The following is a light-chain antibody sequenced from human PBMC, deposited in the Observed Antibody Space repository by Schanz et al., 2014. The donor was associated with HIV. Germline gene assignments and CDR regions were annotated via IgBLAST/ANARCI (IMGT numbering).Light chain of an antibody. J-gene: IGKJ1*01. CDR2: GAS. V-gene: IGKV3-15*01. CDR1: QSVSTN. Sequence: IVLTQSPGTLSLSPGESATLSCRASQSVSTNLAWYQQKPGQAPRLLIHGASTRATGVPARFSGSGSGTQFTLTISGLQAEDAAVYYCQQYLTPQTWTFGQGTKVEIK. CDR3: QQYLTPQTWT.